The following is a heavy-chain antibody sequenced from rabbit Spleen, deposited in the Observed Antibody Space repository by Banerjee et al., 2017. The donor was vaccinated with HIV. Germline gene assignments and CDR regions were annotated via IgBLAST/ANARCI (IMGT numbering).Heavy chain of an antibody. Sequence: EQLEESGGGLVKPEGSLTLTCKASGFSFSSSDYICWVRQAPGKGLEWISCIAGSSSGFTYSATWATGRFTISKTSSTTVTLQMTSLTAADTATYFCARDGGGGDVPNAFDSWGQGTLVTVS. J-gene: IGHJ2*01. CDR1: GFSFSSSDY. CDR3: ARDGGGGDVPNAFDS. D-gene: IGHD5-1*01. V-gene: IGHV1S45*01. CDR2: IAGSSSGFT.